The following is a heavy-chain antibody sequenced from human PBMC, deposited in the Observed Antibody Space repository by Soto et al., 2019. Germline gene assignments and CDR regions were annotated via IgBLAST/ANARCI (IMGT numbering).Heavy chain of an antibody. J-gene: IGHJ5*02. Sequence: SVKVSCKASGGTFSSYTISWVRQAPGQGLEWMGRIIPILGIANYAQKFQGRVTITADKSTSTAYMELSSLRSEDTAVYYCARGNCSGGSCYHRGWFDPWGQGTLVTVSS. CDR1: GGTFSSYT. CDR3: ARGNCSGGSCYHRGWFDP. CDR2: IIPILGIA. D-gene: IGHD2-15*01. V-gene: IGHV1-69*02.